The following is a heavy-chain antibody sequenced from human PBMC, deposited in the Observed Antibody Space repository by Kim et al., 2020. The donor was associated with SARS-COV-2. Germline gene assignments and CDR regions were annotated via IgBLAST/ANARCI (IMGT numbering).Heavy chain of an antibody. D-gene: IGHD3-10*01. J-gene: IGHJ4*01. CDR3: AKAPTVRGVISYFYY. CDR2: ISWNSGSI. CDR1: GFTFDDYG. Sequence: GGSLRLSCAASGFTFDDYGMHWVRQAPGKGLEWVSGISWNSGSIGYADSVRGRFTISRDSAKNSLYLQMNSLRAEDTALYYCAKAPTVRGVISYFYYWG. V-gene: IGHV3-9*01.